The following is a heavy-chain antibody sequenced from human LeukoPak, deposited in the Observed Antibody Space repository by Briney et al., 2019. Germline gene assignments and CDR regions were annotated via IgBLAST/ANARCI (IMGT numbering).Heavy chain of an antibody. Sequence: GGSQRLSCAASRFTYSDYSMNWVRQAPGKGLEWVSTISSSGSSIFYAASVKGRFTISRDNARNSLYLQMNSLRAEDTAVYYCGSLDSREDSSSRWGPLDIWGQGTMVTVSS. J-gene: IGHJ3*02. V-gene: IGHV3-21*01. D-gene: IGHD3-22*01. CDR2: ISSSGSSI. CDR1: RFTYSDYS. CDR3: GSLDSREDSSSRWGPLDI.